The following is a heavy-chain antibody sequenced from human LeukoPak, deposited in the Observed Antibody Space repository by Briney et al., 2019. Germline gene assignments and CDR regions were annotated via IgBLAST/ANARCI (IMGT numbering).Heavy chain of an antibody. D-gene: IGHD2-21*02. Sequence: GGSLRLSCAASGLTFSSYAMSWVRQAPGKGLDWVSAISGSGGSTYYADSVKGRFTISRDNSKNTLYLQMNSLRAEDTAVYYCAKDLSHSGGDCYDYWGQGTLVTVSS. CDR2: ISGSGGST. J-gene: IGHJ4*02. V-gene: IGHV3-23*01. CDR1: GLTFSSYA. CDR3: AKDLSHSGGDCYDY.